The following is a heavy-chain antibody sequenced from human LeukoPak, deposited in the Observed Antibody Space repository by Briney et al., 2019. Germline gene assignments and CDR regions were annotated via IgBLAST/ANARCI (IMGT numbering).Heavy chain of an antibody. J-gene: IGHJ4*02. CDR1: GGTFSSYA. CDR3: ARDYYGSGSNFDY. Sequence: PVKVSCKASGGTFSSYAISWVRQAPGQGLEWMGGIIPIFGTANYAQKFQGRVTITADESTSTAYMELSSLRSEDTAVYYCARDYYGSGSNFDYWGQGTLVTVSS. V-gene: IGHV1-69*13. D-gene: IGHD3-10*01. CDR2: IIPIFGTA.